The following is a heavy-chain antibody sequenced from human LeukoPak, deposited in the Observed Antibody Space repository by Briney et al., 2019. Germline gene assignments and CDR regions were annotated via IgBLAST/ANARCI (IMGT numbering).Heavy chain of an antibody. CDR3: ARNARITMVQGVPY. V-gene: IGHV3-53*01. J-gene: IGHJ4*02. D-gene: IGHD3-10*01. Sequence: PGGSLRLSCAASGFTVSSNYMSWVRQAPGKGLEWVSVIYSGGSTYYADSVKGRFTISRDNSKNTLYLQMNSLRAEDTAVYYCARNARITMVQGVPYWGQGTLVTVSS. CDR1: GFTVSSNY. CDR2: IYSGGST.